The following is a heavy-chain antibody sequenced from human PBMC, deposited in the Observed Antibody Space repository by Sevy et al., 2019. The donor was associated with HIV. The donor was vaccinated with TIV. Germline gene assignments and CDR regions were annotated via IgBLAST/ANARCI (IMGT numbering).Heavy chain of an antibody. Sequence: ASVKVSCKASGYTFTGQYIHWVRQAPGQGLEWMGWINPKSGDTNYAQEFQGRVTMTRDTSISTAYMELSGLKSDDTAGYYCSRDFRLRGYSYGRFDYWGQGTLVTVSS. V-gene: IGHV1-2*02. J-gene: IGHJ4*02. D-gene: IGHD5-18*01. CDR3: SRDFRLRGYSYGRFDY. CDR2: INPKSGDT. CDR1: GYTFTGQY.